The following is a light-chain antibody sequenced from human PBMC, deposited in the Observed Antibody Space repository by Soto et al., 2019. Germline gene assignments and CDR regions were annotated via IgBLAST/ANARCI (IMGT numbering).Light chain of an antibody. V-gene: IGLV1-51*01. Sequence: QSVRTQPPSVSAVPGQKVTISCSGSSSNIGNNYVSWYQQLPGTAPKLLIYDNNKRPSGIPDRFSGSKSGTSATLGITGLQTGDEADYYCGTWDSSLSVVVFGGGTKVTVL. CDR1: SSNIGNNY. CDR3: GTWDSSLSVVV. CDR2: DNN. J-gene: IGLJ2*01.